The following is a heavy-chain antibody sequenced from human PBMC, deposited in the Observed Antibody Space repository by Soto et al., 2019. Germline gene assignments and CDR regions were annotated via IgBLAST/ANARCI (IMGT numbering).Heavy chain of an antibody. V-gene: IGHV3-23*01. CDR2: ISGSGGST. D-gene: IGHD6-19*01. Sequence: GGSLRLSCAASGFTFGSYAMSWVRQAPGKGLEWVSAISGSGGSTYYADSVKGRFTISRDNSKNTLYLQMNSLRAEDTAVYYCAKDGSGWSTFDYWGQGTLVTVSS. J-gene: IGHJ4*02. CDR1: GFTFGSYA. CDR3: AKDGSGWSTFDY.